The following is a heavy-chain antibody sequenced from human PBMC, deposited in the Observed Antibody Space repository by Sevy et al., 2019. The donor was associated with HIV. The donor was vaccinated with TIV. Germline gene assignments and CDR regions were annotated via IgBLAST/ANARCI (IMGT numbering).Heavy chain of an antibody. Sequence: GGSLRLSCAASGFTFSSYSMNWVRQAPGKGLEWVSSISSSGSYIYYADSVKGRFTISRDNAKNSLYLQMNSLRAEDTAVYYCARDLRGVCGIYYYGMDVWGQGTTVTVSS. V-gene: IGHV3-21*01. D-gene: IGHD2-8*01. CDR1: GFTFSSYS. CDR2: ISSSGSYI. CDR3: ARDLRGVCGIYYYGMDV. J-gene: IGHJ6*02.